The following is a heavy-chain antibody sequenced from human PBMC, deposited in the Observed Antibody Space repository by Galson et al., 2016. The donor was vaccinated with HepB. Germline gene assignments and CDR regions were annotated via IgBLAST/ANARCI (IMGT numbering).Heavy chain of an antibody. CDR1: GYTLTELS. CDR3: AGGVATTTFEY. D-gene: IGHD5-12*01. CDR2: FPPGDGER. J-gene: IGHJ4*02. V-gene: IGHV1-24*01. Sequence: SVKVSCKVSGYTLTELSIYWVRQPPGKGLEWMGGFPPGDGERRYAQRLQGRVTMTEDTSTDTAYMELSSLRSEDTAAYYCAGGVATTTFEYWGQGALVTVSS.